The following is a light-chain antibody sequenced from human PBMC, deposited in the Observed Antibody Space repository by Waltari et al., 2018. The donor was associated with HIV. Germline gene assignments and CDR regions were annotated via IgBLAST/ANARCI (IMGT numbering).Light chain of an antibody. CDR1: NFDVGAYEY. J-gene: IGLJ1*01. CDR2: EVS. V-gene: IGLV2-14*01. CDR3: TSYTVTNTYV. Sequence: QSALTQPASVSGSPGQSITISCAGTNFDVGAYEYVSWFQQHPGKAPKLLMSEVSARPPGVSERFSGSKSGNTASLTISGLQAEDEADYYCTSYTVTNTYVFGTGTKVAVL.